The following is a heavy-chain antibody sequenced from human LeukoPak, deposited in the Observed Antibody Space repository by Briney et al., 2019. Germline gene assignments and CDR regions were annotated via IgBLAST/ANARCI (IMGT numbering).Heavy chain of an antibody. CDR1: GGSFSGYY. J-gene: IGHJ5*02. D-gene: IGHD3-22*01. CDR2: INHSGST. Sequence: SETLSLTCAVYGGSFSGYYWSWIRQPPGKGLEWIGEINHSGSTNYNPSLKSRVTISVDTSKNQFSLKLSSVTAADTAVYYCARGAYRYYYDSSAYRKHNWFDPLGQGTLVTVYS. CDR3: ARGAYRYYYDSSAYRKHNWFDP. V-gene: IGHV4-34*01.